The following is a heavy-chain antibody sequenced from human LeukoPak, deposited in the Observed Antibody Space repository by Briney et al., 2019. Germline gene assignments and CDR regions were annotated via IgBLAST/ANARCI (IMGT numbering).Heavy chain of an antibody. V-gene: IGHV3-43*01. D-gene: IGHD3-10*01. Sequence: GGSLRLSCAASGFTFDDYTMHWVRQAPGKGLEWVSLTYWDGRITYYADSVKGRFTVSRDNSKNSLYLQMNSLTTEDTALYYCAKDAIRGSGSSAHFDYWGQGTLVTVS. CDR3: AKDAIRGSGSSAHFDY. CDR2: TYWDGRIT. J-gene: IGHJ4*02. CDR1: GFTFDDYT.